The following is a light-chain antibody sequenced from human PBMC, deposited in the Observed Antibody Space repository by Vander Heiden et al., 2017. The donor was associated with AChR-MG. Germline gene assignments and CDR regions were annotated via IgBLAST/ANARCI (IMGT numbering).Light chain of an antibody. CDR1: SCSVSTGYY. J-gene: IGLJ3*02. CDR3: VLYIGSGIWV. V-gene: IGLV8-61*01. CDR2: TTN. Sequence: QTVVTKEPSFSVSPGGIVTLTCCLRSCSVSTGYYPSWYQQTPGQAPRTLIYTTNTRSSGVPDRVSGAILGNKAALTITGAQADDESDYYCVLYIGSGIWVFGGGTKLTVL.